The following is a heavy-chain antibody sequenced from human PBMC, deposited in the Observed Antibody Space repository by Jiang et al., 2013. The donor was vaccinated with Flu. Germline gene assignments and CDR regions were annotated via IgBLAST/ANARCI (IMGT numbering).Heavy chain of an antibody. CDR2: LYQWER. V-gene: IGHV4-61*02. CDR1: GGSISSGDFS. Sequence: GPGLVKPSQTLSFTCTVSGGSISSGDFSWNWIRQPRREGTGVDWAYLYQWERQLQPLPQESSHHISRHVQDQFSLKLTSVTAADTAVYYCAREEGSAKGNYYYYGMDVVGPR. CDR3: AREEGSAKGNYYYYGMDV. J-gene: IGHJ6*02.